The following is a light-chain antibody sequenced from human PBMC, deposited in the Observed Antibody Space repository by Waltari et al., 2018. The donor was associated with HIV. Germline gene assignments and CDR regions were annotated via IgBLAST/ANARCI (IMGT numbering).Light chain of an antibody. J-gene: IGKJ5*01. CDR3: MEALQTPIT. Sequence: VMPPSPLSLRGTFANTGSICCSSCQSLLHSDGYKYLDWYLQKPGQSPQLLIYLGSYRASGVPDRFSGSGSGTDFTLKISRVEAEDVGVYYCMEALQTPITFGQGTRLEIK. V-gene: IGKV2-28*01. CDR1: QSLLHSDGYKY. CDR2: LGS.